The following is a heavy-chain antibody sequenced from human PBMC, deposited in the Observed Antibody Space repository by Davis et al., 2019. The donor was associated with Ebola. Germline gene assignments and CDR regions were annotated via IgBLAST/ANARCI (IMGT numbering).Heavy chain of an antibody. Sequence: SETLSLTCILSGGSITSTSHCWGWIRQPPGKGLEWIGSIYDDGSAYYNPSLKSRPTMFVATFNNHFSLKMSSVTSADTAVYYFSGIALTGTWGRGRFDYWGQGTLVSVSS. J-gene: IGHJ4*02. CDR1: GGSITSTSHC. V-gene: IGHV4-39*01. D-gene: IGHD1-7*01. CDR3: SGIALTGTWGRGRFDY. CDR2: IYDDGSA.